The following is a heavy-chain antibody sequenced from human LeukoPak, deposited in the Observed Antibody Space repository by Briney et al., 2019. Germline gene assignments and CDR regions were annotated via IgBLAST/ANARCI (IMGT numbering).Heavy chain of an antibody. V-gene: IGHV3-53*01. CDR1: RFTVSSNY. CDR3: ARDRGRYYDSRGFYWGYYFDS. J-gene: IGHJ4*02. D-gene: IGHD3-22*01. Sequence: GGSLRLSCAASRFTVSSNYMNWVRQAPGKGLEWVSTSGSGDSTYYADSVKGRFTISRDNSKDTLYLQMSSVRVDDTAVYYCARDRGRYYDSRGFYWGYYFDSWGQGILVTVST. CDR2: SGSGDST.